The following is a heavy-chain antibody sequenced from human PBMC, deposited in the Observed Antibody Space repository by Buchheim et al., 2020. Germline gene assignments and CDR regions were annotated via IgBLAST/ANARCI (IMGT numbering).Heavy chain of an antibody. D-gene: IGHD1-1*01. J-gene: IGHJ4*02. CDR1: GFTFSSYW. V-gene: IGHV3-74*01. CDR2: INPDGSST. CDR3: AKDLRWNRCDY. Sequence: EVQLVESGGGLVQPGGSLRLSCAASGFTFSSYWMNWVRQAPGKGLVWVSRINPDGSSTTYADSVKGRFTVSRDNAKKTLYLQMTSLRAEDTAVYYCAKDLRWNRCDYWGQGTL.